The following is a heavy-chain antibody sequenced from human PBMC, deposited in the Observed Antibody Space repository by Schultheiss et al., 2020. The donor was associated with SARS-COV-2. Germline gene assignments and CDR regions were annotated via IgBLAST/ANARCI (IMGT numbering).Heavy chain of an antibody. CDR1: GGSISGYY. CDR2: IYYSGST. V-gene: IGHV4-59*06. Sequence: SETLSLTCTVSGGSISGYYWSWIRQPAGKGLEWIGYIYYSGSTYYNPSLKSRVTMSVDTSKNQFSLKLNSVTAAYTAVYYCAREDRSSSGNNWFDPWGQGTLVTVSS. CDR3: AREDRSSSGNNWFDP. J-gene: IGHJ5*02. D-gene: IGHD6-13*01.